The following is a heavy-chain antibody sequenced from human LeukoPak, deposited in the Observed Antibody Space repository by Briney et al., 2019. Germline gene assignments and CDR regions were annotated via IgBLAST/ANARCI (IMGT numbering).Heavy chain of an antibody. CDR1: GFTFSSYW. V-gene: IGHV3-7*03. CDR3: ARMAYDSSGYYYFDY. D-gene: IGHD3-22*01. Sequence: GGSLRLSCAASGFTFSSYWMSWVRQAPGKGLEWVANIKQDGSEKYYVDSVKGRFTISRDNAKNSLYLQMNSLRAEDTAVYYCARMAYDSSGYYYFDYWGQGTLVTVSS. J-gene: IGHJ4*02. CDR2: IKQDGSEK.